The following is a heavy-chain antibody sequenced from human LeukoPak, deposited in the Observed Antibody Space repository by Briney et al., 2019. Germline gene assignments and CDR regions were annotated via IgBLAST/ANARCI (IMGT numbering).Heavy chain of an antibody. D-gene: IGHD6-19*01. V-gene: IGHV3-48*03. CDR2: ISTTGTTI. Sequence: GGSLRLSCEASGFIFSSYEMNWVRQAPGKGLEWVSYISTTGTTIYYSDSVRGRFTISRDNARNSLFLQMSSLRAEDTAVYYCARETGIAVAGTSVYYFDYWGQGTLVTVSS. J-gene: IGHJ4*02. CDR3: ARETGIAVAGTSVYYFDY. CDR1: GFIFSSYE.